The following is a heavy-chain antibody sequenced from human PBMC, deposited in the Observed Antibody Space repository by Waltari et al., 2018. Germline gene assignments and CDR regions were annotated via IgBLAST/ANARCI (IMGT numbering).Heavy chain of an antibody. V-gene: IGHV3-48*04. CDR2: ISSDNTV. CDR1: GFTFNNYT. J-gene: IGHJ4*02. CDR3: ARRLDY. Sequence: EVQLVESGGGLVQPGGSLRLSCAAFGFTFNNYTMNWVRQGPGKGLEWVSYISSDNTVYYADSVKGRFTISRDNAKNSVYLQMNSLRAEDTAVYFCARRLDYWGQGTLVTVSS. D-gene: IGHD2-21*02.